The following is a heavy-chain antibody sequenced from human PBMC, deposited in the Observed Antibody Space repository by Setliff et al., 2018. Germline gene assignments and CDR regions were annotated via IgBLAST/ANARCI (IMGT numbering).Heavy chain of an antibody. Sequence: ASVKVSCKASGGAFSSYALTWVRQAPGQGLEWMGWISTYNGHTNYAQRFQGRVTMTTDTSTRTAHMELRTLRSDDAAVYYCARDLNRWFGEFAFDIWGQGTMVTVSS. CDR2: ISTYNGHT. CDR1: GGAFSSYA. D-gene: IGHD3-10*01. CDR3: ARDLNRWFGEFAFDI. J-gene: IGHJ3*02. V-gene: IGHV1-18*01.